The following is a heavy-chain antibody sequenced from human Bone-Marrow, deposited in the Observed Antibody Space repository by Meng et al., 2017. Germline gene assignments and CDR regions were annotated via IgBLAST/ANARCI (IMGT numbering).Heavy chain of an antibody. CDR2: IIPIFGTA. D-gene: IGHD1-26*01. CDR3: AREPGPRVGWFDP. Sequence: QGELVKVGAEVKKPGSSVKVSCKASGGTFSSYAISWVRQAPGQGLEWMGGIIPIFGTANYAQKFQGRVTITADESTSTAYMELSSLRSEDTAVYYCAREPGPRVGWFDPWGQGTLVTVSS. V-gene: IGHV1-69*01. J-gene: IGHJ5*02. CDR1: GGTFSSYA.